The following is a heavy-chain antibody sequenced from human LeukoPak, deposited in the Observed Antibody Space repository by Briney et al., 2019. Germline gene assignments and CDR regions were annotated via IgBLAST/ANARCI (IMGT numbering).Heavy chain of an antibody. CDR1: GYTFTGYY. J-gene: IGHJ4*02. CDR3: ARAAVAGTFCDY. D-gene: IGHD6-19*01. CDR2: INPNSGGT. V-gene: IGHV1-2*06. Sequence: ASVKVSCKASGYTFTGYYMHWVRQAPGQGLEWMGRINPNSGGTNYAQKFQGRVTITRDTSISTAYMELSRLRSDDTAVYYCARAAVAGTFCDYWGQGTLVTVSS.